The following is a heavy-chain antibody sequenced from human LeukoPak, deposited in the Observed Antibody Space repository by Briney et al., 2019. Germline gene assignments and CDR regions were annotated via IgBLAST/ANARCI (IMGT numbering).Heavy chain of an antibody. V-gene: IGHV3-23*01. CDR3: ASQEGPYCSGGTCYVGFDY. CDR1: GFTFTKYA. CDR2: ISGTGGST. J-gene: IGHJ4*02. D-gene: IGHD2-15*01. Sequence: GGSLRLSCAASGFTFTKYAMNWVRQAPGKGLEWVSSISGTGGSTFYADSVKGRFTISRDNSKNTLYLQMNSLRAEDTAVYYCASQEGPYCSGGTCYVGFDYWGQGTLVTVSS.